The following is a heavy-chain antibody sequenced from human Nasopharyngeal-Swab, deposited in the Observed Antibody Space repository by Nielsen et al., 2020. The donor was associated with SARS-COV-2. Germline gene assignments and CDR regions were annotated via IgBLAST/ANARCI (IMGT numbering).Heavy chain of an antibody. D-gene: IGHD6-13*01. V-gene: IGHV3-30*04. CDR2: ISYDGNNK. Sequence: PGKGLEWVAAISYDGNNKYYADSVKGRFSISRDNSKNTLYLQMNSLRAEDTAVYYCARDRRAAGTGGYFDYWGQGTLVTVSS. J-gene: IGHJ4*02. CDR3: ARDRRAAGTGGYFDY.